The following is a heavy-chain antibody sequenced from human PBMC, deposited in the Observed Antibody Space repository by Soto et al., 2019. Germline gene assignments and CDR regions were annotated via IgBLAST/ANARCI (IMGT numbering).Heavy chain of an antibody. J-gene: IGHJ1*01. V-gene: IGHV4-59*01. Sequence: QVQLQESGPGLVKPSETLSLTCTVSGGSISSYYWNWIRQPPGKGLEWIGYIYFTGSTNYNPSLKSRVTISVDTSKTQFSLELSSVTAADTAVYYCARKVAGLISWGQGILVTVSS. CDR3: ARKVAGLIS. CDR2: IYFTGST. D-gene: IGHD6-19*01. CDR1: GGSISSYY.